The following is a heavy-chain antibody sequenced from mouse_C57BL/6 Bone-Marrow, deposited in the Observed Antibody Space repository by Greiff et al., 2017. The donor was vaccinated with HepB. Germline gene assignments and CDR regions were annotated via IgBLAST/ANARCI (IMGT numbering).Heavy chain of an antibody. V-gene: IGHV14-3*01. CDR2: IDPANGNT. CDR3: ASPDSSGYLYFDY. Sequence: VQLQQSVAELVRPGASVKLSCTASGFNIKNTYMHWVKQRPEQGLEWIGRIDPANGNTKYAPKFQGKATITADTSSNTAYLQLSSLTSEDTAIYFCASPDSSGYLYFDYWGQGTTLTVSS. CDR1: GFNIKNTY. D-gene: IGHD3-2*02. J-gene: IGHJ2*01.